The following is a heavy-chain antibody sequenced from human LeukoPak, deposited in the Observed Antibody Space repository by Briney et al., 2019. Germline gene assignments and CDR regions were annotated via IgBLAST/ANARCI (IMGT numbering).Heavy chain of an antibody. V-gene: IGHV1-2*02. D-gene: IGHD5-18*01. J-gene: IGHJ4*02. Sequence: ASVKVSCKASGYTFTDYYMHWVRQAPGQGLEWMGWINPNSGGTNYAQKFQGRVTMTRDTSISTAYMELTRLRADDTAVYYCACSVSGYSYGQFDYWGQGTLVTVSS. CDR3: ACSVSGYSYGQFDY. CDR1: GYTFTDYY. CDR2: INPNSGGT.